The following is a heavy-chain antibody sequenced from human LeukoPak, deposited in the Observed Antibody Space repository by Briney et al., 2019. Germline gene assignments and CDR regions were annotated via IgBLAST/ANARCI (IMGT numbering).Heavy chain of an antibody. CDR1: GFTFSGYG. V-gene: IGHV3-23*01. D-gene: IGHD3-9*01. CDR3: AKDLTELTLALNC. J-gene: IGHJ4*02. CDR2: ISDSGGDT. Sequence: GGSLRLSCAASGFTFSGYGMTWVRQAPGKGLEWVSSISDSGGDTYYADSVKGRFTISRDNSKNTLYLQMNSLRVEDMAVYYCAKDLTELTLALNCWGQGTLVTVSS.